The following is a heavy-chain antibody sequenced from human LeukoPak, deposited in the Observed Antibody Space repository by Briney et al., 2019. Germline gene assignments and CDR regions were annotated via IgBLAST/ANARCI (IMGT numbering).Heavy chain of an antibody. CDR3: ARETGSTSLDY. CDR2: ISSTGST. Sequence: SETLSLTCTVSGGSISSGGHYWSWIRQPAGKGLEYLGRISSTGSTNYNPSLRSRVTISADTSKNHFSLKLTSVTAADTAVYYCARETGSTSLDYWGQGTLVTVSS. CDR1: GGSISSGGHY. V-gene: IGHV4-61*02. J-gene: IGHJ4*02. D-gene: IGHD2-2*01.